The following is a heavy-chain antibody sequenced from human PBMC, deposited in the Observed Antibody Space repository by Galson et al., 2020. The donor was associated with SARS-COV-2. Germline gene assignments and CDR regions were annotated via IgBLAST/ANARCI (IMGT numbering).Heavy chain of an antibody. J-gene: IGHJ4*02. V-gene: IGHV3-23*01. CDR2: INYSGGTT. CDR1: TFTFSTSG. D-gene: IGHD3-22*01. Sequence: PGGSLRLSCAASTFTFSTSGMGWVRQAPGKGLEWVSNINYSGGTTFYADSVKGRFTISRDNSKNTLFLQMNIVRAEDTAVYYCAKSCAYIGGIAGSCYAFDSWGQGTLVTVSS. CDR3: AKSCAYIGGIAGSCYAFDS.